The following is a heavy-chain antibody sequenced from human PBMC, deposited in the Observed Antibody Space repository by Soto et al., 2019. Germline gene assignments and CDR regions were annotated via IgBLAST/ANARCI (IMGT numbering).Heavy chain of an antibody. D-gene: IGHD6-19*01. CDR2: ISYDGSNK. V-gene: IGHV3-30*18. CDR1: GFTFSSYG. J-gene: IGHJ4*02. CDR3: AKANGGRVAGTRFDY. Sequence: VQLVESGGGVVQPGRSLRLSCAASGFTFSSYGMHWVRQAPGKGLEWVAVISYDGSNKYYADSVKGRFTISRDNSKNTLYLQMNSLRAEDTAVYYCAKANGGRVAGTRFDYWGQGTLVTVSS.